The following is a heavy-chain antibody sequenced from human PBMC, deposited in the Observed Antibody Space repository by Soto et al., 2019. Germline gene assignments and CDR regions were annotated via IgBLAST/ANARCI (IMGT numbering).Heavy chain of an antibody. CDR3: ARDGSTRSSDWYVLIDY. D-gene: IGHD6-19*01. V-gene: IGHV3-33*01. Sequence: QVQLVEAGGGVVQPGRSLRLSCAASGFTFSSYGMHWVRQAPGKGLEWVAVIWDDGSNKYYADSVKGRFTISRDNSKNTLYQQMNRLRAEDTAVYYCARDGSTRSSDWYVLIDYWGQGTLVTVSS. CDR1: GFTFSSYG. CDR2: IWDDGSNK. J-gene: IGHJ4*02.